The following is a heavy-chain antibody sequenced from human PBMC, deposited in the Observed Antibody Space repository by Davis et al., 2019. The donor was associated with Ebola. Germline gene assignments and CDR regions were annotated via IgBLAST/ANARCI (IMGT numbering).Heavy chain of an antibody. CDR3: ARDQTYSSSSRGYYYYGMDV. Sequence: AASVKVSCKASGGTFSSYAISWVRQAPGQGLEWMGRIIPILGIANYAQKFQGRVTITADKSTSTAYMELSSLRSEDTAVYYCARDQTYSSSSRGYYYYGMDVWGQGTTVTVSS. V-gene: IGHV1-69*04. J-gene: IGHJ6*02. CDR2: IIPILGIA. CDR1: GGTFSSYA. D-gene: IGHD6-6*01.